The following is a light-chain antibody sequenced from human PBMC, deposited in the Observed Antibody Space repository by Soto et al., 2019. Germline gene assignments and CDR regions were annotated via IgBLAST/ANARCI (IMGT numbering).Light chain of an antibody. Sequence: DIVMTQSPDSLSVSLGERATINCKSSQTVLHGSNYLAWYQQRAGQPPKLLIYWASTRESGVPDRFSGSGSGTDFTLTISSLQAEDVAVYYCQQYYTTPVTFGQGTKLEI. J-gene: IGKJ1*01. CDR3: QQYYTTPVT. CDR2: WAS. V-gene: IGKV4-1*01. CDR1: QTVLHGSNY.